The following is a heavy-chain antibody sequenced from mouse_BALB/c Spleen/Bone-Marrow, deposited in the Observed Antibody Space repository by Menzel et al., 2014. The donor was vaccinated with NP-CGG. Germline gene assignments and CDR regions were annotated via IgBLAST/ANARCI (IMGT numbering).Heavy chain of an antibody. CDR3: ERCGGPYVTKRGGLERDL. D-gene: IGHD2-1*01. J-gene: IGHJ4*01. CDR1: GFTFSSFG. Sequence: EVQLVESGGGLVQPGGSRKLSCAASGFTFSSFGMHWVRQAPEKGLEWVAYISSGSSTIYYADTVKGRLTISRDNPKNPFFRKRPSLGCGDTAIFYGERCGGPYVTKRGGLERDLGGQGPPAPLSS. CDR2: ISSGSSTI. V-gene: IGHV5-17*02.